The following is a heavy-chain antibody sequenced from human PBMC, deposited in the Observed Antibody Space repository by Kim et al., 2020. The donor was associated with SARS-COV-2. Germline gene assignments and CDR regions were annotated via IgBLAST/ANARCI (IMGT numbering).Heavy chain of an antibody. V-gene: IGHV3-21*06. D-gene: IGHD5-18*01. Sequence: ADSVKGRFTISRDNAKNSLYLQMNSLRVEDTAVYYCARDSRDGYSNYFDSWGQGTLVTVSS. CDR3: ARDSRDGYSNYFDS. J-gene: IGHJ4*02.